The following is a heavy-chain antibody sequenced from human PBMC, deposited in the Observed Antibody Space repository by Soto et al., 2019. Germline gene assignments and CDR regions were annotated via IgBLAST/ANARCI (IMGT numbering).Heavy chain of an antibody. J-gene: IGHJ6*02. CDR1: GYTFPSYG. Sequence: ASVKVSCKASGYTFPSYGISWVRQAPGQGIERMGRISAYNGNTNYAQKHQGRVTMTTDTSTSTAYMELRSLRSDDTAVYYCASRFRFVELFLFGPATDYYYYGMDVWGQGTTVTVSS. V-gene: IGHV1-18*01. D-gene: IGHD3-10*01. CDR3: ASRFRFVELFLFGPATDYYYYGMDV. CDR2: ISAYNGNT.